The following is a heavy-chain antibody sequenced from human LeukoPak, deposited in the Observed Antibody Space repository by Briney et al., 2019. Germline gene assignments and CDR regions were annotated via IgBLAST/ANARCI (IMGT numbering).Heavy chain of an antibody. Sequence: ASVKVSCKASGGTFISYAISWVRQAPGQGLEWIGGIIPIFGTENYAQKFQGRVTITADESTSTAYMELSSLRSEDTAVYYCAREISLGLHCSSTSCYGGGFDYWGQGTLVTVSS. CDR3: AREISLGLHCSSTSCYGGGFDY. D-gene: IGHD2-2*01. V-gene: IGHV1-69*01. CDR2: IIPIFGTE. J-gene: IGHJ4*02. CDR1: GGTFISYA.